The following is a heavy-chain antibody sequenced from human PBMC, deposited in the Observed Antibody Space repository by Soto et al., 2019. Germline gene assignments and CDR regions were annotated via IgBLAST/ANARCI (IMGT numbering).Heavy chain of an antibody. J-gene: IGHJ4*02. V-gene: IGHV3-21*01. CDR3: ARVKYYDSSCRFDY. CDR2: ISSSSRYI. D-gene: IGHD3-22*01. CDR1: GFTFSSDS. Sequence: EVQLVESGGGLVKPGGSLRLSCAASGFTFSSDSMNWVRQAPGKGLEWVSSISSSSRYIYYADSVNGRFTISRDTAKYSLYLQRNNLSAEDTAVYYGARVKYYDSSCRFDYWGQLTVVTVSS.